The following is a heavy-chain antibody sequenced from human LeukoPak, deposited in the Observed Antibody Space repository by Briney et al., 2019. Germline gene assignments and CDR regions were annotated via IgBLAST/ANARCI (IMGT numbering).Heavy chain of an antibody. V-gene: IGHV4-59*01. Sequence: PSETLSLTCTVYGGTISSYFWSWIRQPPGKGLEWIGYIYYSGSTNYNPSLKSRVTISVDTSKNQFSLKLTSVTAADTAVYYCARIHYGHPLDYWGQGTLVTVSS. D-gene: IGHD4-17*01. CDR1: GGTISSYF. CDR2: IYYSGST. CDR3: ARIHYGHPLDY. J-gene: IGHJ4*02.